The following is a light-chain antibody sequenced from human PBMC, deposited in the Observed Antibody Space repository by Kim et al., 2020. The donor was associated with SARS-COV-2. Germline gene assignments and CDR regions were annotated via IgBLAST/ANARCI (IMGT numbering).Light chain of an antibody. CDR1: QSISSY. CDR2: AAS. Sequence: SVGDSVTITCRASQSISSYLSWYQQKPGKAPKLLIYAASSLQSGVPSRFSGSGSGTDFTLTISSLQPEDFATYFGQQTYSTPPVTFGQGTRLEIK. V-gene: IGKV1-39*01. CDR3: QQTYSTPPVT. J-gene: IGKJ5*01.